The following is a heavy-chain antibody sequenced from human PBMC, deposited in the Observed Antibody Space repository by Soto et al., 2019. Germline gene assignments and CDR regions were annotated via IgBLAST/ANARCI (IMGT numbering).Heavy chain of an antibody. CDR1: GFTFSDYY. Sequence: GGSLRLSCAASGFTFSDYYMSWIRQAPGKGLEWVSYISSSGSTIYYADSVKGRFTISRDNAKNSLYLQMNSLRAEDTAVYYCARGPPSYDFWSGSRRFDPWGQGTLVTVSS. CDR3: ARGPPSYDFWSGSRRFDP. V-gene: IGHV3-11*01. CDR2: ISSSGSTI. D-gene: IGHD3-3*01. J-gene: IGHJ5*02.